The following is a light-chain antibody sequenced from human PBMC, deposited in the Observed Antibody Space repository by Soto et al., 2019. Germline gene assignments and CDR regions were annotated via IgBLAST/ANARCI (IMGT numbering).Light chain of an antibody. CDR3: QQYQNLWT. CDR1: QTIYSN. V-gene: IGKV3-15*01. CDR2: RSS. J-gene: IGKJ1*01. Sequence: IGMTQSPATLSVSPGERATLSCRASQTIYSNVAWYQQRPCQPPRLLIYRSSSRSTGIPARFSVSGSGTEFTLTINSLQSEDFAGYYCQQYQNLWTFGQGTKVEL.